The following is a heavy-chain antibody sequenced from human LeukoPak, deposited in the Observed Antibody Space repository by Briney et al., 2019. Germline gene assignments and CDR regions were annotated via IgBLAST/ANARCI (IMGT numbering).Heavy chain of an antibody. CDR2: ISSSSSTI. D-gene: IGHD5-12*01. Sequence: PGGSLRLSCAASGFTFSSYSMNWVRQAPGKGLEWVSYISSSSSTIYYADSVKGRFTISRDNAKNSLYLQMNSLRAEDTAVYYCARALSEYSGYDTYYYYGMDVWGQGTTVTVSS. CDR3: ARALSEYSGYDTYYYYGMDV. J-gene: IGHJ6*02. CDR1: GFTFSSYS. V-gene: IGHV3-48*04.